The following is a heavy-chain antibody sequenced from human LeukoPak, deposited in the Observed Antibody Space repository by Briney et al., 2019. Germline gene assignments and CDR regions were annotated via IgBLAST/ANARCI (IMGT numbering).Heavy chain of an antibody. CDR2: INPNSGGT. D-gene: IGHD2-15*01. CDR3: ARSQRIVVVAAKRYYFDY. CDR1: GYTFTGYY. Sequence: ASVKVSCKASGYTFTGYYMRWVRQAPGQGLEWMGWINPNSGGTNYAQKFQGRVTMTRDTSISTAYMELSSLRSEDTAVYYCARSQRIVVVAAKRYYFDYWGQGTLVTVSS. V-gene: IGHV1-2*02. J-gene: IGHJ4*02.